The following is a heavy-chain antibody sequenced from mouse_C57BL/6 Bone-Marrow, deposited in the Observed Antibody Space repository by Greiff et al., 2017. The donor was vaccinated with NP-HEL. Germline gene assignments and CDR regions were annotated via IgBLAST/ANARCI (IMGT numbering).Heavy chain of an antibody. Sequence: QVQLKESGAELVRPGASVKLSCKASGYTFTDYYINWVKQRPGQGLEWIARIYPGSGNTYYNEKFKGKATLTAEKSSSTAYMQLSSLTSGDSAVYFCVYGNYVDYWGQGTTLTVSS. CDR1: GYTFTDYY. J-gene: IGHJ2*01. V-gene: IGHV1-76*01. CDR2: IYPGSGNT. CDR3: VYGNYVDY. D-gene: IGHD2-1*01.